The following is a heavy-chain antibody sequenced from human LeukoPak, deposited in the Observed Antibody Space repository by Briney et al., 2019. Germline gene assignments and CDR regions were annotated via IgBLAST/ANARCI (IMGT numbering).Heavy chain of an antibody. J-gene: IGHJ4*02. Sequence: VGSLRLSCAASGFTFSSYAMSWVRQAPGKGLEWVSAISGSGGSTYYADSVKGRFTISRDNSKNTLYLQMNSLRAEDTAVYYCAKDRIVVVVPAAYFDYWGQGTLVTVSS. CDR3: AKDRIVVVVPAAYFDY. V-gene: IGHV3-23*01. CDR2: ISGSGGST. CDR1: GFTFSSYA. D-gene: IGHD2-15*01.